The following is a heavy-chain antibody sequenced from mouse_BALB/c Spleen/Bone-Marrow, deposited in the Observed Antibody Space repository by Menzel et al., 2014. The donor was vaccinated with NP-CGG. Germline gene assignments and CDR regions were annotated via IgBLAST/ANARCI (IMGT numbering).Heavy chain of an antibody. D-gene: IGHD1-1*01. V-gene: IGHV14-3*02. CDR3: ARYRYYGSSGWDY. J-gene: IGHJ4*01. CDR2: IDPANGNT. Sequence: VQLQQSGAELVKPGASVKLSCTASGSNIKDTYIHWVKQRPEQGLEWIGRIDPANGNTKYDPKFQGKATITADTSSNTAYLHLSSLTSEDTAVYYCARYRYYGSSGWDYWGQGTSVTVSS. CDR1: GSNIKDTY.